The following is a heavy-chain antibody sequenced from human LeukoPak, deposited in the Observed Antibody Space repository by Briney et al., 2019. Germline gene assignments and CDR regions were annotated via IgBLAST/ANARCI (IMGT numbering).Heavy chain of an antibody. V-gene: IGHV4-34*01. Sequence: SETLSLXCAVYGGSFSGYYWSWIRQPPGKGLEWIGEINHSGSTNYNPSLKSRVTISVDTSKNQFSLKLSSVTAADTAVYYCATGITMIVVVSRFDPWGQGTLVTVSS. J-gene: IGHJ5*02. CDR1: GGSFSGYY. D-gene: IGHD3-22*01. CDR2: INHSGST. CDR3: ATGITMIVVVSRFDP.